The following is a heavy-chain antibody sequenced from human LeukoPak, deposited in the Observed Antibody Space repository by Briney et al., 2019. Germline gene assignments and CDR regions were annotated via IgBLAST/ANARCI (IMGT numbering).Heavy chain of an antibody. CDR3: ARDYASFGWSYYYYMDV. CDR2: INTNTGNP. V-gene: IGHV7-4-1*02. D-gene: IGHD3-10*01. CDR1: GYTFTSYA. Sequence: GASVKVSCKASGYTFTSYAMNWVRQASGQGLEWMGWINTNTGNPTYAQGFTGRFVFSLDTSVSTAYLQISSLKAEDTAVYYCARDYASFGWSYYYYMDVWGKGTTVTVSS. J-gene: IGHJ6*03.